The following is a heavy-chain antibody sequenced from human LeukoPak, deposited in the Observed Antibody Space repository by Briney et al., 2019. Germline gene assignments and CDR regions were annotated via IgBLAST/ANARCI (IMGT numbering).Heavy chain of an antibody. V-gene: IGHV3-7*01. Sequence: GGSLRLSCAASGFTFSTFWMTWVRQAPGKGLEWVANIKQDGSQTYCVDSVKGRFTISRDNAKNSLYLQMNSLRAEDTAVYYCARGGGSHTYWGQGTLVTVSS. CDR1: GFTFSTFW. CDR3: ARGGGSHTY. CDR2: IKQDGSQT. D-gene: IGHD1-26*01. J-gene: IGHJ4*02.